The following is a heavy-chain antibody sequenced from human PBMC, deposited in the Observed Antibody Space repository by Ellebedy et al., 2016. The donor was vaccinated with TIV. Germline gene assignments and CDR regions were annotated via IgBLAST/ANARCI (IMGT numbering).Heavy chain of an antibody. CDR3: ASLEMATILDAFDI. V-gene: IGHV4-39*01. CDR2: ISYSGST. D-gene: IGHD5-24*01. Sequence: MPSETLSLTCTVSGVSISSGSHYWGWIRQPPGKGLEWIGSISYSGSTSYNLSLKSRVTISVDTSKNQFSLNLTSVTAADTAVYYCASLEMATILDAFDIWGQGTKVTVSS. CDR1: GVSISSGSHY. J-gene: IGHJ3*02.